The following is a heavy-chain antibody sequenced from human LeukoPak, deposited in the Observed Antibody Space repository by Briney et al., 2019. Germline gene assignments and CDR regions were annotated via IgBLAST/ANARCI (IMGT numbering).Heavy chain of an antibody. CDR3: AKVSSSGPPKYYYYGMDV. CDR1: GFTFSSYG. CDR2: ISYDGSNK. J-gene: IGHJ6*02. V-gene: IGHV3-30*18. Sequence: PGGSLRLSCAASGFTFSSYGMHWVRQAPGKGLEWVAVISYDGSNKYYADSVKGRFTISRDNSKNTLYLQMNSLRAEDTAVYYCAKVSSSGPPKYYYYGMDVWGQGTTVTVSS. D-gene: IGHD5-12*01.